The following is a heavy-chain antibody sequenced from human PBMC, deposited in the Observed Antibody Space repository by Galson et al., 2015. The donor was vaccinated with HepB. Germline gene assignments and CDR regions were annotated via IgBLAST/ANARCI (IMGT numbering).Heavy chain of an antibody. CDR2: ISAYNGNT. CDR1: GYTFTSYG. J-gene: IGHJ6*03. D-gene: IGHD3-22*01. CDR3: ARVYDSSGLYYYYYYMDV. Sequence: SVKVSCKASGYTFTSYGISWVRQAPGQGLEWMGWISAYNGNTNYAQKLQGRVTMTTDTSTSTAYMELRSLRSDDTAVYYCARVYDSSGLYYYYYYMDVWGKGTTVTVSS. V-gene: IGHV1-18*01.